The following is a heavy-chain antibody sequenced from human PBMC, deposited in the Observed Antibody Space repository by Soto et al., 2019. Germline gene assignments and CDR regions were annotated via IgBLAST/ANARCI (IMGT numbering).Heavy chain of an antibody. V-gene: IGHV3-23*03. CDR1: GFTFSSYP. J-gene: IGHJ4*02. CDR2: VSSSGSST. D-gene: IGHD6-13*01. Sequence: GGSLRLSCAAAGFTFSSYPMSWVRQAPGRGLEWVSFVSSSGSSTHYADSVKGRFTISRDNSKNTLFLQMTSLRAEDTAIYYCAKDGWEAAAGMDYFDYWGQGTLVTVSS. CDR3: AKDGWEAAAGMDYFDY.